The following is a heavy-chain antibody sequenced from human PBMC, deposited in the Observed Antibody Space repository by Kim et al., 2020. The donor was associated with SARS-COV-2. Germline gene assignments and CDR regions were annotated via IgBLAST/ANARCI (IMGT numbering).Heavy chain of an antibody. D-gene: IGHD3-10*01. V-gene: IGHV1-69*01. CDR3: ARDSHDYYGSGSYFFDY. Sequence: FQGRVTITADESTSTAYMELSSLRSEDTAVYYCARDSHDYYGSGSYFFDYWGQGTLVTVSS. J-gene: IGHJ4*02.